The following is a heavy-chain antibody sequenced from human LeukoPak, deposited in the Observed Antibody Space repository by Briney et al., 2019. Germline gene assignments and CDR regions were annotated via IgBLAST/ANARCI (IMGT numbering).Heavy chain of an antibody. J-gene: IGHJ3*02. CDR1: GFSLSSIGVG. CDR3: AHSEDYYGSVDAFDI. D-gene: IGHD3-10*01. CDR2: IYWDDDK. Sequence: SGPTLVNPTQTLTLTCNFSGFSLSSIGVGVGWIRQPPGKALEWLAFIYWDDDKRYSPSLESRLTITKDTFKNQVVLTMTNMDPVDTATYYCAHSEDYYGSVDAFDIWGQGTMVTVSS. V-gene: IGHV2-5*02.